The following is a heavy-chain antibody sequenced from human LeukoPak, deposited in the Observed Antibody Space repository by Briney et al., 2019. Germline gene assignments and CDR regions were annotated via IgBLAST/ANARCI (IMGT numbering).Heavy chain of an antibody. J-gene: IGHJ4*02. D-gene: IGHD5-24*01. CDR2: INPNGGST. CDR3: ARTYNVRDSFDY. CDR1: GYTFTSYY. Sequence: ASVKVSCKASGYTFTSYYMHWVRQAPGQGLEWMGIINPNGGSTSYAQMFQGRVTMTRDTSTSTVYMELYSLRSEDTAVSYCARTYNVRDSFDYWGQGTLVTVSS. V-gene: IGHV1-46*01.